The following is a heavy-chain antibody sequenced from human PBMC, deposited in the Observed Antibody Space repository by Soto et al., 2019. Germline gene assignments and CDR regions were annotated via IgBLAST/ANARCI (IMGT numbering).Heavy chain of an antibody. CDR3: AGHYCTNGVCQRPYYYYGMDV. CDR1: GGSISSGGYY. V-gene: IGHV4-31*03. D-gene: IGHD2-8*01. J-gene: IGHJ6*02. CDR2: IYYSGST. Sequence: SETLSLTCTVSGGSISSGGYYWSWIRQHPGKGLEWIGYIYYSGSTYYNPSLKSRVTISVDTSKNQFSLKLSSVTAADTAVYYCAGHYCTNGVCQRPYYYYGMDVWGQGTTVTVSS.